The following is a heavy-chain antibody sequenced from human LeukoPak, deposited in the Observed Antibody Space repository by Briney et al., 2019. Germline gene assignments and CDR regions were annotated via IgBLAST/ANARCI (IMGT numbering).Heavy chain of an antibody. CDR3: AKDLHYGSADY. Sequence: GGSLRLSCAASGFTFSSQWMSWVRQAPGKGLEWVANVNQGGTEKYYVDSVKGRFTISRDNAKNALYLQMNSLRAEDTAVYYCAKDLHYGSADYWGQGTLVTVSS. D-gene: IGHD3-10*01. CDR1: GFTFSSQW. J-gene: IGHJ4*02. V-gene: IGHV3-7*01. CDR2: VNQGGTEK.